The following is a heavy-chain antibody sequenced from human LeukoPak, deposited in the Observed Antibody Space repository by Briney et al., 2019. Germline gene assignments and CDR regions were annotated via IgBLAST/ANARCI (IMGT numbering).Heavy chain of an antibody. J-gene: IGHJ4*02. CDR3: ARSRDTDY. CDR1: GYTFTDYY. D-gene: IGHD3-10*01. V-gene: IGHV1-2*02. Sequence: ASVKVSFKASGYTFTDYYIHWVRQAPGQGLEWMGWISPNSDVTNYAQNFQGRVTLTGDRSINTAYMELSRLRPDDTAVYYCARSRDTDYWGQGTQVTVSS. CDR2: ISPNSDVT.